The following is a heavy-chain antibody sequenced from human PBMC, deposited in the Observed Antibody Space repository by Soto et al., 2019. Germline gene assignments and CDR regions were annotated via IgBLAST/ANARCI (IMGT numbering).Heavy chain of an antibody. Sequence: ASVKVSCKASGYTFTSYAMHWVRQAPGQRLEWMGWINAGNGNTKYSQKFQGRVTITRDTSASTAYMELSSLRSEDTAVYYCARSGRSSSWYLGHWTFDIWGQGTMVTVSS. V-gene: IGHV1-3*01. J-gene: IGHJ3*02. CDR1: GYTFTSYA. CDR2: INAGNGNT. D-gene: IGHD6-13*01. CDR3: ARSGRSSSWYLGHWTFDI.